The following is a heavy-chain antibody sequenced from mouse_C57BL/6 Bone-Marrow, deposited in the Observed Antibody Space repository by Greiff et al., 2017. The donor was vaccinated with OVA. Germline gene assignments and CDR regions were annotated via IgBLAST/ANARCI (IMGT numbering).Heavy chain of an antibody. CDR2: IDPEDGET. V-gene: IGHV14-2*01. J-gene: IGHJ4*01. Sequence: EVKLQESGAELVKPGASVKLSCTASGFNIKDYYMHWVKQRTEQGLEWIGRIDPEDGETKYAPKFQGKATITAHTSSNTAYLQLSSLASEDTAVYYCARSPITTVVATEDYWGQGTSVTVSS. CDR3: ARSPITTVVATEDY. CDR1: GFNIKDYY. D-gene: IGHD1-1*01.